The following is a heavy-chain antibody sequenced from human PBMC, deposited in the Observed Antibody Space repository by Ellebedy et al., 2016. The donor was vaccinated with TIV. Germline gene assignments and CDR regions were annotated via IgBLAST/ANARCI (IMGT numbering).Heavy chain of an antibody. CDR1: GFTFSNYG. CDR3: ARDRGYSTPFDY. CDR2: IWYDGSNK. J-gene: IGHJ4*02. Sequence: GESLKISCAAPGFTFSNYGMHWVRQAPGKGLEWVAVIWYDGSNKYYADSVKGRFTISRDNSKNTLYVQMHSLRAEDTAVYYCARDRGYSTPFDYWGQGTLVTVSS. D-gene: IGHD4-11*01. V-gene: IGHV3-33*01.